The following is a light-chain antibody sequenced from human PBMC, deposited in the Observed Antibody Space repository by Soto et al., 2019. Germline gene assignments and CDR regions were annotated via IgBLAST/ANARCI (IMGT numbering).Light chain of an antibody. V-gene: IGLV2-14*01. CDR2: DVS. CDR1: SSDVGGYNY. J-gene: IGLJ2*01. Sequence: QSALTQPASVSGSPGQSITISCTGTSSDVGGYNYVSWYQQHPGKAPKLMIYDVSNRPSGVSNRFSGSKSGNTASLTISGLRAEDEADYYCSSYTSSSLGVFGGGTKLTVL. CDR3: SSYTSSSLGV.